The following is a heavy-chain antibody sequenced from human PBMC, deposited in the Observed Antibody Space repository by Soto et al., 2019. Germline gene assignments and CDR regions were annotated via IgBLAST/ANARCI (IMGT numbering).Heavy chain of an antibody. CDR2: IIPIFDSI. CDR3: ARGRIAVATDYYYYALDL. Sequence: QVQLVQSGAEVKKPGSSVKVSCKASGGTFSSYAISWVRQAPGQGLEWVGGIIPIFDSINYAQKFQGRVTITADESTRTAYMELSSLRSEDTAVYHCARGRIAVATDYYYYALDLWGRGTTVTVSS. V-gene: IGHV1-69*01. CDR1: GGTFSSYA. D-gene: IGHD6-19*01. J-gene: IGHJ6*02.